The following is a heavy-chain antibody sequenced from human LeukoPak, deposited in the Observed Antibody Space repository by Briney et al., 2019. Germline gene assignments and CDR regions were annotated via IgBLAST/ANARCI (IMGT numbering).Heavy chain of an antibody. CDR1: GYTFTSYD. CDR2: MNPNSGNT. V-gene: IGHV1-8*01. Sequence: ASVKVSCKASGYTFTSYDINWVRQATGQGLEWMGWMNPNSGNTGYAQKFQGRVTMTRNTSISTAYMELSSLRSEDTAVYYCARDLSDILTGSDAFDIWGQGTVVTVSS. J-gene: IGHJ3*02. D-gene: IGHD3-9*01. CDR3: ARDLSDILTGSDAFDI.